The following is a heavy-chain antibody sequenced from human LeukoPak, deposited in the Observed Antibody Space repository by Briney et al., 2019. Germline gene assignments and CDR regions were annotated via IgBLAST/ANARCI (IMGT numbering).Heavy chain of an antibody. Sequence: PSETLSLTCTVSGGSISEYSWSWLRQPAGKRLEWIGRIYSSGTTYYSPALESRLTMSLDMSRNQFSLRLTSLTAADTAVYYCARFQLVYAISGVQAFFDHWGLGTLVTVSS. J-gene: IGHJ4*02. D-gene: IGHD2-8*01. CDR3: ARFQLVYAISGVQAFFDH. V-gene: IGHV4-4*07. CDR2: IYSSGTT. CDR1: GGSISEYS.